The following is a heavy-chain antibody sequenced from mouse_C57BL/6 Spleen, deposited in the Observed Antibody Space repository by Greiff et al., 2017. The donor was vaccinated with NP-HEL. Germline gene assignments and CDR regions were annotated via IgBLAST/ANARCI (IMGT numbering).Heavy chain of an antibody. Sequence: VQLQESGPELVKPGASVKISCKASGYAFSSSWMNWVKQRPGKGLEWIGRIYPGDGDTNYNGKFKGKATLTADKSSSTAYMQLSSLTSEDSAVYFCARYYYSSSYEFAYWGQGTLVTVSA. CDR1: GYAFSSSW. CDR2: IYPGDGDT. V-gene: IGHV1-82*01. CDR3: ARYYYSSSYEFAY. J-gene: IGHJ3*01. D-gene: IGHD1-1*01.